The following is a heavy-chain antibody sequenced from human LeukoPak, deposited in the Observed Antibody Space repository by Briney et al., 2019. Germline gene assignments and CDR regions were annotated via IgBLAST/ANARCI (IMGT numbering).Heavy chain of an antibody. J-gene: IGHJ4*02. CDR3: ARPSPPGDGYNPCDY. D-gene: IGHD5-24*01. Sequence: GGSLRLSCAASGFTFSSYWMHWVRQAPGKGLVWVSRINTDGSSTSYADSVKGRFTISRDNSKSTVYLQMNSLRPEDTAVYYCARPSPPGDGYNPCDYWGPGALVIVSS. CDR2: INTDGSST. V-gene: IGHV3-74*01. CDR1: GFTFSSYW.